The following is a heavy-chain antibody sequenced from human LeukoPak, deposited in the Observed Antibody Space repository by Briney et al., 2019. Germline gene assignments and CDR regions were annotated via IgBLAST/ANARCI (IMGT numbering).Heavy chain of an antibody. V-gene: IGHV3-30*03. CDR2: ISYDGSNK. CDR1: GFTFSSYG. Sequence: HPGGSSRLSCAASGFTFSSYGMHWVRQAPGKGLEWVAVISYDGSNKYYADSVKGRFTISRDNSKNTLYLQMNSLRAEDTAVYYCARDPYILTGYYTPSFDYWGQGTLVTVSS. D-gene: IGHD3-9*01. CDR3: ARDPYILTGYYTPSFDY. J-gene: IGHJ4*02.